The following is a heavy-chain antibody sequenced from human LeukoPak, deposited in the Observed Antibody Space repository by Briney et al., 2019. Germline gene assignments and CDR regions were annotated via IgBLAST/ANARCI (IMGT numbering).Heavy chain of an antibody. D-gene: IGHD3-10*01. CDR1: GFIFSNHA. J-gene: IGHJ4*02. Sequence: HPGRSLRLSCVASGFIFSNHAIHWVRQAPGRGLEWVAVISYDGSSRYFTDSVKGRFTMSRDNSKNTLYLQMNSLRVEDTALYYCARDPTSGTTPTWFGERGIDYWGQGTLVTVSP. CDR3: ARDPTSGTTPTWFGERGIDY. V-gene: IGHV3-30*04. CDR2: ISYDGSSR.